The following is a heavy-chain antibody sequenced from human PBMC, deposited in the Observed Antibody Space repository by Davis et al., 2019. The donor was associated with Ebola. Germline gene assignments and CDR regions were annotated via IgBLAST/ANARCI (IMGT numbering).Heavy chain of an antibody. J-gene: IGHJ3*01. Sequence: GGSLRLSCAASGFVSSSYVMSWVRRAPGKGLEWVSTPGLSADTYYADSVKGRFTISRDNSKNTLHLQMNSLRVEDTAIYYCAKDTTNVWFDVWGQGTMVTVSS. V-gene: IGHV3-23*01. D-gene: IGHD1-26*01. CDR2: PGLSADT. CDR3: AKDTTNVWFDV. CDR1: GFVSSSYV.